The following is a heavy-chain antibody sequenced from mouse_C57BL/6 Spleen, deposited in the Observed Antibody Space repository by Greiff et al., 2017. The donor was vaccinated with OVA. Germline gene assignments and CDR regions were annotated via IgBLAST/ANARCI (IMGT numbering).Heavy chain of an antibody. J-gene: IGHJ1*03. Sequence: EVMLVESGGGLVKPGGSLKLSCAASGFTFSDYGMHWVRQAPEKGLEWVAYISSGSSTIYYADTVKGRFTISRDNDKNTLFLQMTSLRSEDTAMYYCAREGVYDYDGYWYFDVWGTGTTVTVSS. V-gene: IGHV5-17*01. CDR3: AREGVYDYDGYWYFDV. CDR1: GFTFSDYG. CDR2: ISSGSSTI. D-gene: IGHD2-4*01.